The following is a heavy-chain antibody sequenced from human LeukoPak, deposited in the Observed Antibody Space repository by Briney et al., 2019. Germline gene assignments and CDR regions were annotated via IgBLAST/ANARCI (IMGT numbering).Heavy chain of an antibody. CDR3: ARDWDYYDSIQ. J-gene: IGHJ4*02. CDR2: ISSSSSYI. D-gene: IGHD3-22*01. V-gene: IGHV3-21*01. Sequence: GGSLKLSCAASGFTFSSYSMNWVRQAPGKGLEWVSSISSSSSYIYYADSVKGRFTISRDNAKNSLYLQMNSLRAEDTAVYYCARDWDYYDSIQWGQGTLVTVSS. CDR1: GFTFSSYS.